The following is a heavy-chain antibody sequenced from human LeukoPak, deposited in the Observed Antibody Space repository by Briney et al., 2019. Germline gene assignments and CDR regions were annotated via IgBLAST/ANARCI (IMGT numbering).Heavy chain of an antibody. CDR1: GYTFTSYG. D-gene: IGHD3-9*01. V-gene: IGHV1-18*01. CDR3: ARDPGYDISTGYYLIDY. Sequence: ASVKVSCKASGYTFTSYGISWVRQAPGQGLEWMGWISAYNGNTNYAQKLQGRVTMTTDTSTSTAYMELRSLRSDDTAVYYCARDPGYDISTGYYLIDYWGQGTLVTVSS. CDR2: ISAYNGNT. J-gene: IGHJ4*02.